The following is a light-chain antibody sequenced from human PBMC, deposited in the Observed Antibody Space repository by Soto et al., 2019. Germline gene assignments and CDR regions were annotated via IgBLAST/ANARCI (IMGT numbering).Light chain of an antibody. V-gene: IGKV3-11*01. J-gene: IGKJ5*01. CDR2: DAT. CDR3: QQRQHWPPIT. Sequence: EIVLTQSPATLSLSPGERATLSFRASQSVSRYLAWYQKKPGQAPRLVIYDATNRATGIPARFGGSGSGTDFTPTISSLEPEDFAVYYCQQRQHWPPITFGQGTRLEIK. CDR1: QSVSRY.